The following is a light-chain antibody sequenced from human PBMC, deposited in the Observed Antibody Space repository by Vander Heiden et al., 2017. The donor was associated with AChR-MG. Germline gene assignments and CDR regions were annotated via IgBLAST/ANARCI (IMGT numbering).Light chain of an antibody. CDR3: CSYAGSYTWV. J-gene: IGLJ3*02. CDR2: DVS. V-gene: IGLV2-11*01. CDR1: SSDVGGYNY. Sequence: SALTRPPPVSGSPGRSVTISCTGTSSDVGGYNYVSWYQQHPGKAPKLMIYDVSKRPSGVPDRFSGSKSGNTASLTISGLQAEDEADYYCCSYAGSYTWVFGGGTKLTVL.